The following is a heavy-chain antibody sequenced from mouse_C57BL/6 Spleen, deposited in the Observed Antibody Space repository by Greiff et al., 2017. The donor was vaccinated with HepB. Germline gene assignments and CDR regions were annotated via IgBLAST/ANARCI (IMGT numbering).Heavy chain of an antibody. J-gene: IGHJ3*01. Sequence: SGAELVRPGASVTLSCKASGYTFTDYEMHWVKQTPVHGLEWIGAIDPETGGTAYNQKFKGKAILTADKSSSTAYMELRSLTSEDSAVYYCTRSIWFAYWGQGTLVTVSA. D-gene: IGHD2-10*02. CDR2: IDPETGGT. V-gene: IGHV1-15*01. CDR3: TRSIWFAY. CDR1: GYTFTDYE.